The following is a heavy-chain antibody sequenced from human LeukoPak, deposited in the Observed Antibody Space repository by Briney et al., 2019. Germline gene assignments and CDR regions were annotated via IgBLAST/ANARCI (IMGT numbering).Heavy chain of an antibody. CDR2: ISGSGGST. D-gene: IGHD1-14*01. CDR3: AKIVYKGPELKRGSYYYYGMDV. V-gene: IGHV3-23*01. CDR1: GFTFSVYY. Sequence: PGGSLRLSCAASGFTFSVYYMSWIRQAPGKGLEWVSGISGSGGSTYYADSVKGRFTISRDNSKNTLYLQMNSLRAEDTAIYYCAKIVYKGPELKRGSYYYYGMDVWGQGTTVTFSS. J-gene: IGHJ6*02.